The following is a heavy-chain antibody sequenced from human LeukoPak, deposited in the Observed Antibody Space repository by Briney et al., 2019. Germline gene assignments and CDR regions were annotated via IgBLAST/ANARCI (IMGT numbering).Heavy chain of an antibody. Sequence: PGGSLRLSCTASGFSSGDYAMSWFRQAPGKGLEWVGFIRSKAYGGTAEYAASVKGRFTISRDDSKNIAYLQMNSLKTEDTAVYYCSRVPIRTVTLIIVVRGQDVFDIWGQGTMVTVSS. CDR1: GFSSGDYA. CDR2: IRSKAYGGTA. V-gene: IGHV3-49*03. J-gene: IGHJ3*02. D-gene: IGHD3-22*01. CDR3: SRVPIRTVTLIIVVRGQDVFDI.